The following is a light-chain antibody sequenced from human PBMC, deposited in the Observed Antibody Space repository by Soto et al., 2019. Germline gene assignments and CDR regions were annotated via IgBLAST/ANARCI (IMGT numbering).Light chain of an antibody. CDR2: KAS. Sequence: DIQMTQSPSSLSASVGDRVTISCRASQSISSWLAWYQQKPGKAPKLLIYKASSLERGGPSRFSGSGSGTEFSLTISSLQPDDFATYYCQQYDSYSPLTFGGGTKVDIK. CDR1: QSISSW. CDR3: QQYDSYSPLT. J-gene: IGKJ4*01. V-gene: IGKV1-5*03.